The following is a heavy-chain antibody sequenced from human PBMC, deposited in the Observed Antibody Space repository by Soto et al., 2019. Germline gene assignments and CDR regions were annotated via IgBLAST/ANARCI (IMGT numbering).Heavy chain of an antibody. CDR1: GFSLTTSGVG. CDR2: IYWDDGK. D-gene: IGHD3-3*01. J-gene: IGHJ4*02. Sequence: QITLNESGPTVVRPTETLTLTCRFSGFSLTTSGVGVGWIRQSPGKAPEWLALIYWDDGKRYSASLKSRLTITKYTSKNQVVLTVSDLDPTDTATYYCAHRVLRTVFGLVTTTAIYFDFWGQGTPVAVSS. CDR3: AHRVLRTVFGLVTTTAIYFDF. V-gene: IGHV2-5*02.